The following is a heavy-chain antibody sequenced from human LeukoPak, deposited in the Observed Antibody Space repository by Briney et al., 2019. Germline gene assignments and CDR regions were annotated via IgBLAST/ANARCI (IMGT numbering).Heavy chain of an antibody. Sequence: GGSLRLSCAASGFTVSSNYMSWVRQAPGKGLEWVSVIYSGGSTYHADSVKGRFTVSRDNSKNTLYLQMNSLRAEDTAVYYCARDRATTEVDAFDIWGQGTMVTVSS. D-gene: IGHD5-24*01. V-gene: IGHV3-66*01. CDR2: IYSGGST. J-gene: IGHJ3*02. CDR1: GFTVSSNY. CDR3: ARDRATTEVDAFDI.